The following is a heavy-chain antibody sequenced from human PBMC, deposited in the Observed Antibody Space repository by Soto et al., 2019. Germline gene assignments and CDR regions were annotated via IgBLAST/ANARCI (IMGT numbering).Heavy chain of an antibody. CDR2: INIDGSEN. J-gene: IGHJ1*01. V-gene: IGHV3-7*05. CDR3: ASGPMAGNEVPVD. Sequence: EGQLVESGGGLVQPGGSLSLSCQVSGFTFRSYWMTWVRRAPGQGLEWVANINIDGSENYYVDAVKGRFTISRDNAKNSLHVDLRDVRANDTAVYYCASGPMAGNEVPVDWGQGTLVTVSS. D-gene: IGHD1-1*01. CDR1: GFTFRSYW.